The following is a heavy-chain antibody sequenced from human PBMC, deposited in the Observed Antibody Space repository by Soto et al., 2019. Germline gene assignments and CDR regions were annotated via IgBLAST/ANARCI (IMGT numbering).Heavy chain of an antibody. Sequence: TGGSLRLSCAASGFTFSDHYASWIRQAPGKGLEWVSYIYTSGSTIYYADSVKGRFTISRDNAKNSLYLQMNSLRVEDTAMYYCARGHYGLDVWGQGTTVTVSS. CDR3: ARGHYGLDV. J-gene: IGHJ6*02. CDR1: GFTFSDHY. V-gene: IGHV3-11*01. CDR2: IYTSGSTI.